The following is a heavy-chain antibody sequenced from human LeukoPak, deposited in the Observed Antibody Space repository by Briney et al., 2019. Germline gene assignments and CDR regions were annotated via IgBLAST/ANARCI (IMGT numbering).Heavy chain of an antibody. Sequence: ASVKVACKASGNTFNSYYMHWVRQAPGQGLEWMGLVDPEDGETIYAEKFQGRVTITADTSTDTAYMELSSLRSEDTAVDYCARPSYYFWSGYFDYWGQGTLVTVSS. V-gene: IGHV1-69-2*01. CDR3: ARPSYYFWSGYFDY. J-gene: IGHJ4*02. D-gene: IGHD3-3*01. CDR2: VDPEDGET. CDR1: GNTFNSYY.